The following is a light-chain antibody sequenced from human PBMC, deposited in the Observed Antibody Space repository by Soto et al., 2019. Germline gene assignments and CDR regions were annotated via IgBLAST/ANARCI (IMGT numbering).Light chain of an antibody. J-gene: IGLJ2*01. V-gene: IGLV2-23*02. CDR1: SSDVGDYNL. Sequence: QSALTQPASVSGSPGQPITISCTGTSSDVGDYNLVSWYQQHPGKAPKLIIYEVTKRPSGVSNRFSASKSGNTASLTISGLRAEDEADYYCCSYAGATTFEVFGGGTKVTVL. CDR3: CSYAGATTFEV. CDR2: EVT.